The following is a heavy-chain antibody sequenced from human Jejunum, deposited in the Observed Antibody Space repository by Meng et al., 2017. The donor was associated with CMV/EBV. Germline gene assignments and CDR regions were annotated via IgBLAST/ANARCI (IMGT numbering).Heavy chain of an antibody. V-gene: IGHV1-18*01. Sequence: QAQVVESGGEVKKPGAPLKVSCKASGYTFTNYGITWVRQAPGQGLEWMGWISAYNGNINYAQTLQGRVTMTTDTSTSTAYMELRSLRSDDTAVYYCARVEVGITSGDYWGQGTLVTVSS. CDR2: ISAYNGNI. J-gene: IGHJ4*02. CDR3: ARVEVGITSGDY. D-gene: IGHD1-26*01. CDR1: GYTFTNYG.